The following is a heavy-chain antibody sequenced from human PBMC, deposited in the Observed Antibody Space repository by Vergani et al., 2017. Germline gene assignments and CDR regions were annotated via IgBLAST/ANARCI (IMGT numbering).Heavy chain of an antibody. D-gene: IGHD2-15*01. Sequence: QVTLTESGPALVKPTQTLTLTCSLSGFSLSASGVGVGWIRQPPGKALEWLALIDWKDDELYSPSLQSRLTLAKDTSRNQVVLTMTNMDPVDTATYYCAHTHCRNSRCYYMDVWGNGTTVTVSS. J-gene: IGHJ6*03. CDR1: GFSLSASGVG. CDR3: AHTHCRNSRCYYMDV. CDR2: IDWKDDE. V-gene: IGHV2-5*01.